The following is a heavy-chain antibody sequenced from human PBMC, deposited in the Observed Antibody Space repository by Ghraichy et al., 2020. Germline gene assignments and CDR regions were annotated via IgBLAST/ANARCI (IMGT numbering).Heavy chain of an antibody. Sequence: GGSLRLSCAASGFSVSTKHISWVRQAPGKGLEWVSVIYSGGSRYSADSVEGRFTISRDSSKNTVYLQMNSLRAEDTAVYYCARDLRSSGWYEAFDIWGQGTLVTVSS. V-gene: IGHV3-53*01. CDR1: GFSVSTKH. CDR3: ARDLRSSGWYEAFDI. J-gene: IGHJ3*02. CDR2: IYSGGSR. D-gene: IGHD6-19*01.